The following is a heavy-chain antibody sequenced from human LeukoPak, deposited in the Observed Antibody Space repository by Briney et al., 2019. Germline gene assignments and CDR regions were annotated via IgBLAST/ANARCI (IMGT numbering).Heavy chain of an antibody. CDR3: ARVLYGDYPFDY. Sequence: GRSLRLSCAASGFTFDDYDMSWVRQAPGKGLEWVSGINWNGGSTGYADSVKGRFTISRDNAKNSLYLQMNSLRAEDTALYYCARVLYGDYPFDYWGQGTLVTVSS. CDR2: INWNGGST. J-gene: IGHJ4*02. D-gene: IGHD4-17*01. V-gene: IGHV3-20*04. CDR1: GFTFDDYD.